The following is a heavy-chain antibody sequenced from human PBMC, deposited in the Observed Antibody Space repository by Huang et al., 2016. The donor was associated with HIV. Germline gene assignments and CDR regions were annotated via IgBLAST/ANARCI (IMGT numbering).Heavy chain of an antibody. Sequence: VQLVESGGGLVQPGWSLRLSCAASGFAFSQYAVHWVRQSPGKGQEWVSGIGGNSGDIAYAASGRGRFVISRDNAKKSLYLKMNGLRLEDTALYFCVIMDDYFDYWGQGVLVGVSS. CDR1: GFAFSQYA. CDR2: IGGNSGDI. D-gene: IGHD2-8*01. CDR3: VIMDDYFDY. V-gene: IGHV3-9*01. J-gene: IGHJ4*02.